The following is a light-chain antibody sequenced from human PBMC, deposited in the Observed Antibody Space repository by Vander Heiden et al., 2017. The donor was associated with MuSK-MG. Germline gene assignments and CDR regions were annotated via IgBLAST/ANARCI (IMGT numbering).Light chain of an antibody. CDR1: ERVPSR. CDR2: GAS. Sequence: IVLTQSPGTLSLSPGERATLSCRASERVPSRVAWYQQKPGQAPRLLFFGASTRATGIPVMFSSSGSGTEFTLTISRLQSEDVAVYYCHQYHNGCTFGQGTKVEIK. V-gene: IGKV3-15*01. J-gene: IGKJ2*02. CDR3: HQYHNGCT.